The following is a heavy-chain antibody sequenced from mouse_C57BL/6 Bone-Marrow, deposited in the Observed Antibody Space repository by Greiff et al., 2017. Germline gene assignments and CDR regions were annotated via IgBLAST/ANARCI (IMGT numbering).Heavy chain of an antibody. CDR2: IDPSDSYT. J-gene: IGHJ4*01. D-gene: IGHD2-4*01. Sequence: QVQLQQPGAELVRPGTSVKLSCKASGYTFTSYWMHWVKQRPGQGLEWIGVIDPSDSYTNYNQKFKGKATLTVDTSSSTAYMQLSSLTSEDSAVYYCARDYDDDDYYAMDYWGQGTSVTVSS. CDR3: ARDYDDDDYYAMDY. V-gene: IGHV1-59*01. CDR1: GYTFTSYW.